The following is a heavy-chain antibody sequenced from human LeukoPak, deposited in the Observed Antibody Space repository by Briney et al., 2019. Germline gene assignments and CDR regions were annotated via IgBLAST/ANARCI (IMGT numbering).Heavy chain of an antibody. CDR2: ISFDGREK. V-gene: IGHV3-30*03. J-gene: IGHJ4*02. Sequence: PGRSLRLSCAASGFTLNTFGMHWVRQAPGKGLEWVAVISFDGREKYYADSVKGRFTISRDNSKDTLFLQMNSLTPEDTAVYYRRAATKYLSSYFDYWGQGVLVTVSS. CDR1: GFTLNTFG. CDR3: RAATKYLSSYFDY. D-gene: IGHD2-2*01.